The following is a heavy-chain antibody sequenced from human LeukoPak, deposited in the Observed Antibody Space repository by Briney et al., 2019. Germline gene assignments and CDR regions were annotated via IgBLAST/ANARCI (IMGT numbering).Heavy chain of an antibody. V-gene: IGHV3-23*01. CDR1: GFTFSSYG. J-gene: IGHJ4*02. Sequence: GGSLRLSCAASGFTFSSYGMSWVRQAPGKGLEWVSAISGSGGSTYYADSVKGRFTISRDNSKNTLYLHMSSLSAEDTALYFCVRDATGSLDYWGRGTLVTVSS. CDR2: ISGSGGST. CDR3: VRDATGSLDY. D-gene: IGHD1-26*01.